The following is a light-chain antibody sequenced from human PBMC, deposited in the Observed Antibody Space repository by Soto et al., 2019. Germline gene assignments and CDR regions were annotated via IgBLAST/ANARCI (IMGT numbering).Light chain of an antibody. CDR1: NSDVGGYNY. CDR2: EVS. V-gene: IGLV2-8*01. CDR3: SSYAGGNNVLV. Sequence: QSALTQPPSASGSPGQSVTISCTGTNSDVGGYNYVSWYQQHPGKAPKVMIYEVSKRPSGVPDRFSGSKSGNTASLTVSGLQAEDEADYYCSSYAGGNNVLVFGGGTKLTVL. J-gene: IGLJ2*01.